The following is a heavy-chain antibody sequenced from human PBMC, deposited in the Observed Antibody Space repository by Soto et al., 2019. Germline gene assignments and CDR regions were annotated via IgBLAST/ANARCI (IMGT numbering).Heavy chain of an antibody. CDR3: EPSPCRSHGWYHQY. Sequence: VGSLRLSCAASGFTFSSYGMNCVRHSPGKWLGGVAVISFDGSNKYYADSVKGRFTISRDNSKNTLYLQMNSLRAEDTVGNYCEPSPCRSHGWYHQYWGQAT. V-gene: IGHV3-30*03. CDR1: GFTFSSYG. D-gene: IGHD6-19*01. CDR2: ISFDGSNK. J-gene: IGHJ4*02.